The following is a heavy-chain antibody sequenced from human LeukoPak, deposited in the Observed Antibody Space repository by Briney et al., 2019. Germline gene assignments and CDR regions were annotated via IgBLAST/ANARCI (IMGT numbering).Heavy chain of an antibody. D-gene: IGHD1-1*01. CDR1: GLTFRHYA. CDR3: SKFTRELDYSMDV. J-gene: IGHJ6*02. CDR2: IGDSGGLT. V-gene: IGHV3-23*01. Sequence: GGSLRLSCEASGLTFRHYAMSWVRQSPGKGLEWVSLIGDSGGLTEYRDSVKGRFTISRDNSRNSLYLEMNSVTVEDTAVYYCSKFTRELDYSMDVWGQGTTVIVAS.